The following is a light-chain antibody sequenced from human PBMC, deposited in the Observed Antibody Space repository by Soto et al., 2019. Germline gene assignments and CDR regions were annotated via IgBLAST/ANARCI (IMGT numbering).Light chain of an antibody. CDR2: DVS. V-gene: IGLV2-14*01. Sequence: QSALTQPASVSGSPGQSITISCPGTSSDVGPYNYVSWYQQHPGKAPKLMIYDVSYRPSGVSNRFSGSKSDNTASLTISGLQAEDEADYYCSSYTSSSTYVFGTGTKVTVL. J-gene: IGLJ1*01. CDR1: SSDVGPYNY. CDR3: SSYTSSSTYV.